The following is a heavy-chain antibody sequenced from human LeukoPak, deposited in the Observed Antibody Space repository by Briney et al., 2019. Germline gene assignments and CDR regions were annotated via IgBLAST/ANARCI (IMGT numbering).Heavy chain of an antibody. CDR2: IKEDGSEE. Sequence: SGGSLRLSCAASGFTFSTSWMTWVRQAPGKGLEGVANIKEDGSEEYYVDSVKGRFSISRDNAKNSLYLQMNNLRVEDTAVYYCARDPYATSGSYYAAFDIWGQGTMVAVSS. D-gene: IGHD3-22*01. CDR1: GFTFSTSW. V-gene: IGHV3-7*01. J-gene: IGHJ3*02. CDR3: ARDPYATSGSYYAAFDI.